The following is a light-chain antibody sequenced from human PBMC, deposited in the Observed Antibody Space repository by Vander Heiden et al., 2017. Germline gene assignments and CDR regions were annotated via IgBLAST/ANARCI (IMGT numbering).Light chain of an antibody. V-gene: IGKV1-39*01. CDR3: QQSYSTPPT. Sequence: DIQMTQSPSSLYASLGDSVTITCPARQSISSYLNWYQQKPGKAPKLLIYAASSLQSGVPSRFSGSGSGTDFTLTISSLQAEDFATYYCQQSYSTPPTFGQGTKVEIK. CDR1: QSISSY. CDR2: AAS. J-gene: IGKJ1*01.